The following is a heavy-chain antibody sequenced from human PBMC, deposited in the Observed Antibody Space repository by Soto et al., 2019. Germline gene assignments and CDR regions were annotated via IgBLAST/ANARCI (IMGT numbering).Heavy chain of an antibody. J-gene: IGHJ4*02. CDR3: AKVAAYGSGSPHGWYFDY. Sequence: GGSLRLSCAASGFTFSSYGMHWVRQAPGKGLEWVAVISYDGSNKYYADSVKGRFTISRDNSKNTLYLQMNSLRAEDTAVYYCAKVAAYGSGSPHGWYFDYWGQGTLVTVSS. CDR1: GFTFSSYG. CDR2: ISYDGSNK. V-gene: IGHV3-30*18. D-gene: IGHD3-10*01.